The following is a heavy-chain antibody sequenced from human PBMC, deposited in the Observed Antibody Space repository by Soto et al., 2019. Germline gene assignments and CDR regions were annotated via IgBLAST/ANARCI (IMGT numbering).Heavy chain of an antibody. CDR2: IYYSGST. Sequence: VAGGKSGGIGYCWGRISQPPGKGLEWIGSIYYSGSTYYNPSLKSRVTISVDTSKNQFPLKLSSVTAEDTAVYYCARDLRYFDPWDYWGQGTLVTVSS. CDR3: ARDLRYFDPWDY. CDR1: GGKSGGIGYC. J-gene: IGHJ4*02. V-gene: IGHV4-39*06. D-gene: IGHD3-9*01.